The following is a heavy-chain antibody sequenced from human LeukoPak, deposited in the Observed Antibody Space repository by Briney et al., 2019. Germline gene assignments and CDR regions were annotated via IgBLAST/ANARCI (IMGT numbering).Heavy chain of an antibody. CDR3: ARDRFGEFNFDY. J-gene: IGHJ4*02. Sequence: GGSLRLSCAASGFTFSSYSMNWVRQAPGKGLEWVSSISSSSSYIYYADSVKGRFTISRDNAKNSLYLQMNSLRAKDTAVYYCARDRFGEFNFDYWGQGTLVTVSS. D-gene: IGHD3-10*01. CDR2: ISSSSSYI. CDR1: GFTFSSYS. V-gene: IGHV3-21*01.